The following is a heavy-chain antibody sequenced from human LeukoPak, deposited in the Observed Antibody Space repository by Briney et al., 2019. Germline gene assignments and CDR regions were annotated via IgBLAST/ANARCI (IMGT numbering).Heavy chain of an antibody. J-gene: IGHJ4*02. Sequence: KPSETLSLTCTVSGGSISRSSYYWGWIRQPPGQGLDWIGTIYYSGSTYYSPSLRGRVTISVDTSKNQFSLSLGSVTAADTAVYYCARHSVVRLGELSPDYWGQGTLVTVSS. D-gene: IGHD3-16*02. V-gene: IGHV4-39*01. CDR1: GGSISRSSYY. CDR2: IYYSGST. CDR3: ARHSVVRLGELSPDY.